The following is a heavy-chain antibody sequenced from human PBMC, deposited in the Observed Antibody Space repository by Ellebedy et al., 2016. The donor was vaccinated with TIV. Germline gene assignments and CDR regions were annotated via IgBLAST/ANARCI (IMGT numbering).Heavy chain of an antibody. CDR3: ARASFYDVDLSGWYFDL. Sequence: GEFLKISCAASEFTVSYNYMNWVRQAPGKGPEWVSAIYTDERTYYADSVKGRFTISRDNSKNTLYLQMNSLRTEDTAVYYCARASFYDVDLSGWYFDLWGRGTLVTVSS. V-gene: IGHV3-66*01. J-gene: IGHJ2*01. CDR2: IYTDERT. D-gene: IGHD3-10*02. CDR1: EFTVSYNY.